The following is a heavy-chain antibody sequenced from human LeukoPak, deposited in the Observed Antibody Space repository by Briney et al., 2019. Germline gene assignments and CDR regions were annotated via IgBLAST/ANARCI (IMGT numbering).Heavy chain of an antibody. Sequence: PGGSLRLSCAASGFTFSSYAMSWVRQAPGKGLEWVSAISGSGGSTYYADSVKGRFTISRDNPKNTLYLQMNSLRAEDTAVYYCAKDTVVVVAAIYPYCGQGTLVTVSS. D-gene: IGHD2-15*01. CDR2: ISGSGGST. J-gene: IGHJ4*02. CDR3: AKDTVVVVAAIYPY. CDR1: GFTFSSYA. V-gene: IGHV3-23*01.